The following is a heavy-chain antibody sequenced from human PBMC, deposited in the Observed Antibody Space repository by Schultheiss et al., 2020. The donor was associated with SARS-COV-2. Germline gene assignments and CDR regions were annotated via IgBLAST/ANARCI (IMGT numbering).Heavy chain of an antibody. D-gene: IGHD4-11*01. CDR2: ISYDGSNQ. CDR3: AKDGLIYDYIPYYYYGMDV. Sequence: GGSLRLSCAASGFTFSSYGMHWVRQAPGKGLEWVAVISYDGSNQYYADSVKGRFTISRDNSKKTLYLQLNTQSALDTAVYYCAKDGLIYDYIPYYYYGMDVWGQGTTVTVSS. J-gene: IGHJ6*02. CDR1: GFTFSSYG. V-gene: IGHV3-30*18.